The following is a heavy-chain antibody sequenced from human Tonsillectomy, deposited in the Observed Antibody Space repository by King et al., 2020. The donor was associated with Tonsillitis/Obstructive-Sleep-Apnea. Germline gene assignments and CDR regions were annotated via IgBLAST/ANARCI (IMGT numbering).Heavy chain of an antibody. V-gene: IGHV3-23*04. CDR2: ISDRGADT. CDR1: GFTFSSYA. J-gene: IGHJ6*02. CDR3: ATDNYYYYAMDV. Sequence: VQQVESGGGLEQPGGSLRLSCAASGFTFSSYAMSWVRQAPGKGLEWVSGISDRGADTYYADSVKGRFTISRDNSKKMLYLQMNSLRAEDTAIYYCATDNYYYYAMDVWGQGTTVTVSS.